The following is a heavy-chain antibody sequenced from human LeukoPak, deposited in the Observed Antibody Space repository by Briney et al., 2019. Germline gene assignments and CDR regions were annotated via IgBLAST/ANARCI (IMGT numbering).Heavy chain of an antibody. CDR3: ARGGMVRLGPFDY. D-gene: IGHD4-23*01. J-gene: IGHJ4*02. Sequence: SQTLSLTCTVSGGSISSGGYYWSWIRQHPGKGLEWIGYIYYSASTYYNPSLKSRVTISVDTSKNQFSLKLSSVTAADTAVYYCARGGMVRLGPFDYWGQGTLVTVSS. CDR2: IYYSAST. CDR1: GGSISSGGYY. V-gene: IGHV4-31*03.